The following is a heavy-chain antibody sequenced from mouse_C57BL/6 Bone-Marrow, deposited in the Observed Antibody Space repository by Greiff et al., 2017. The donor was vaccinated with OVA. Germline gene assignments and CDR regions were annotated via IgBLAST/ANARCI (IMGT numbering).Heavy chain of an antibody. CDR2: IYPRSGNT. CDR1: GYTFTSYG. J-gene: IGHJ3*01. D-gene: IGHD1-1*01. CDR3: ARGVYYYGSSVAY. Sequence: QVQLQQSGAELARPGASVKLSCKASGYTFTSYGISWVKQRTGQGLEWIGEIYPRSGNTYYNEKFKGKATLTADKSSSTAYMELRSLTSEDSAVYFCARGVYYYGSSVAYWGQGTLVTVSA. V-gene: IGHV1-81*01.